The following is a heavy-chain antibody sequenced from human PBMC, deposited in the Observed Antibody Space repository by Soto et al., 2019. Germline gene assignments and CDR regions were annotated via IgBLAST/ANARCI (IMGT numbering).Heavy chain of an antibody. CDR1: GGSISSYY. D-gene: IGHD6-13*01. J-gene: IGHJ3*01. Sequence: QVQLQESGPGLVKPSKTLSLTCTVSGGSISSYYWSSIRQPPGKGLAWIGYLYYSGSTNYTPSLKIRVATSVDTSKNQSSLKLSSLIAADTAVYYCARGIYSSSYLDLWGQGTMVTVYS. CDR3: ARGIYSSSYLDL. CDR2: LYYSGST. V-gene: IGHV4-59*01.